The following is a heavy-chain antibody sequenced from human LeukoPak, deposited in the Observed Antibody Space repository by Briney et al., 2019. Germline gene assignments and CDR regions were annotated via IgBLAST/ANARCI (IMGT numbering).Heavy chain of an antibody. CDR2: SHYTGST. CDR1: GVSINTYH. V-gene: IGHV4-59*01. J-gene: IGHJ6*02. D-gene: IGHD3-22*01. Sequence: PSETLSLTCTVSGVSINTYHWTWIRQPPGKGLEWVGYSHYTGSTNYNPSLKSRVTISVDTSKNQFSLKLNSVTAADTALYYCARAPRGESDAASGFYGMDVWGQGTTVTVSS. CDR3: ARAPRGESDAASGFYGMDV.